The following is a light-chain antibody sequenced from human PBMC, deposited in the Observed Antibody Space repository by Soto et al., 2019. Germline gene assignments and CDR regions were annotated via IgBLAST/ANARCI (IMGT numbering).Light chain of an antibody. CDR1: SSNIGSNY. V-gene: IGLV1-47*01. CDR2: RNN. CDR3: AAWDDRLSGPV. J-gene: IGLJ2*01. Sequence: QPVLTQPPSASGTPVQRVTISCSGSSSNIGSNYVYWYQQLPGTAPKLLIYRNNQRPSAVPDRFSGSKSGTSASLAISGLRSEDEADYYCAAWDDRLSGPVFGGGTKLTVL.